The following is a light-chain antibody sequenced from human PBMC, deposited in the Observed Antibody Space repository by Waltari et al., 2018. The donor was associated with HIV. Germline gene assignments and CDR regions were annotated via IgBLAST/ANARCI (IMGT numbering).Light chain of an antibody. CDR2: WAS. V-gene: IGKV4-1*01. Sequence: DIVMTQSPDSLVVSLGERATIHCKSSRSVFSISNDRNYLAWYQQKSGQPPRLLIYWASSRESGVPARFSGSGSRTDFTLTINSLQAEDVAVYYCQQYYTTPLTFGGGTKVEIK. CDR1: RSVFSISNDRNY. J-gene: IGKJ4*01. CDR3: QQYYTTPLT.